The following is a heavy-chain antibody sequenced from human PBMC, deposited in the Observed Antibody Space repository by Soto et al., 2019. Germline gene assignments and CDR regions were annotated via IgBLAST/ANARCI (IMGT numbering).Heavy chain of an antibody. D-gene: IGHD2-21*02. J-gene: IGHJ4*02. CDR3: AKAEDNGGNSRPFDS. CDR1: GGSISIINNY. Sequence: QLQLQESGPGLVKPSQTLSLSCTVSGGSISIINNYWTWILQHPGKGLEWIGFISHSGSTYYNPSLTSRVTISLDTSKNQFSLTLSSVTAADTAVYFCAKAEDNGGNSRPFDSWGQGTLVTVSS. CDR2: ISHSGST. V-gene: IGHV4-31*03.